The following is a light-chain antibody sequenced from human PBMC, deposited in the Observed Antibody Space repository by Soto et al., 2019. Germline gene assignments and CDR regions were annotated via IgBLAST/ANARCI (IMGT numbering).Light chain of an antibody. CDR1: QGIRSW. CDR3: QQSDTFPAT. J-gene: IGKJ4*01. V-gene: IGKV1D-12*01. Sequence: DIQMTQSPSSVSASVGDRVTITCRASQGIRSWLAWYQQRPGKATKLLISAASSLQSAVPSRFSGSGSGTDFTLTISSLQPDDFATYYCQQSDTFPATFGGGTKVEIK. CDR2: AAS.